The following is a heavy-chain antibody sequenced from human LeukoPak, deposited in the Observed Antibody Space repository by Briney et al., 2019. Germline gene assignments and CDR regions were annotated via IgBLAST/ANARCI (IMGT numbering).Heavy chain of an antibody. Sequence: AGGSLRLSCAASGFTFDDYGMSWVRQAPGKGLEWGSGINWNGGSTGYADSVKGRFTISRDNAKNSLYLQMNSLRAEDTALYYCARVLGGNRRSGRYFDYWGQGTLVTVSS. J-gene: IGHJ4*02. CDR2: INWNGGST. D-gene: IGHD4-23*01. CDR3: ARVLGGNRRSGRYFDY. V-gene: IGHV3-20*04. CDR1: GFTFDDYG.